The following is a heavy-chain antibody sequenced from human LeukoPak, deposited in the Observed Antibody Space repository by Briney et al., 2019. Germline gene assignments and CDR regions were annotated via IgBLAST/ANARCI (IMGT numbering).Heavy chain of an antibody. D-gene: IGHD2-21*02. CDR1: GFTFDDYA. CDR3: AKRARCGGDCYYFDY. V-gene: IGHV3-9*01. J-gene: IGHJ4*02. Sequence: GRSLRLSCAASGFTFDDYAMHWVRQAPGKGLEWVSGISWNSGSIGYADSVKGRFTISRDNAKNSLYLQMNSLRADDTALYYCAKRARCGGDCYYFDYWGQGTLVTVSS. CDR2: ISWNSGSI.